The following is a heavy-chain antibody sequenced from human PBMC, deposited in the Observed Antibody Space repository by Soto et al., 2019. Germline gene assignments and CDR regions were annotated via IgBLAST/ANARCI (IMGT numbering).Heavy chain of an antibody. Sequence: GASVKVSCKASGGTFSSYAISWVRQAPGQGLEWMGGIIPIFGTANYAQKFQGRVTITADESTSTAYMELSSLRSEDTAVYYCAREGEPRRYSSEENYGMDVWGQGTTVTVSS. J-gene: IGHJ6*02. D-gene: IGHD6-25*01. CDR2: IIPIFGTA. CDR1: GGTFSSYA. V-gene: IGHV1-69*13. CDR3: AREGEPRRYSSEENYGMDV.